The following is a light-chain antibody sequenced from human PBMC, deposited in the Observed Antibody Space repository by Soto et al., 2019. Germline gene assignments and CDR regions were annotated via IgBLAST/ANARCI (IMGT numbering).Light chain of an antibody. CDR3: QTWGTGIV. V-gene: IGLV4-69*01. J-gene: IGLJ2*01. CDR1: SGHSTYA. CDR2: VNSDGSH. Sequence: QSVLTQSPSASASLGASVKLTCTLSSGHSTYAIAWHQQQPEKGPRYLVKVNSDGSHSKGDGIPDRFSGSSSGAERYLTISSLQSEDEADYYCQTWGTGIVFGGGTKLTVL.